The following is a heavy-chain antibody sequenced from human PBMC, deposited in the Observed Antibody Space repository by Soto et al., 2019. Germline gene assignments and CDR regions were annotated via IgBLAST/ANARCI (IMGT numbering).Heavy chain of an antibody. CDR2: ISYDGSIK. CDR3: ANSEYSRYKNIDV. CDR1: GFTFSSYG. Sequence: GGSLRLSCAASGFTFSSYGMHWVRQAPGRGLEWVALISYDGSIKYYADSVRGRFTISRDNSKNTLYLQMNSLRAEDTAVYYCANSEYSRYKNIDVWGQGTTVTAP. J-gene: IGHJ6*02. V-gene: IGHV3-30*18. D-gene: IGHD5-18*01.